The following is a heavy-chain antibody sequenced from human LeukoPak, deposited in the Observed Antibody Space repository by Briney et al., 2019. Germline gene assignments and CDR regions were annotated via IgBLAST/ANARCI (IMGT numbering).Heavy chain of an antibody. V-gene: IGHV4-59*08. CDR3: ARLPPYSSSWFPSRGFDY. J-gene: IGHJ4*02. CDR2: IYYSGST. Sequence: SETLSLTCTVSGGSISGYSWSWIRQPPGKGLEWIGYIYYSGSTNYNPSLKSRVTISVDTSKNQFSLKLSSVTAADTAVYYCARLPPYSSSWFPSRGFDYWGQGTLVTVSS. CDR1: GGSISGYS. D-gene: IGHD6-13*01.